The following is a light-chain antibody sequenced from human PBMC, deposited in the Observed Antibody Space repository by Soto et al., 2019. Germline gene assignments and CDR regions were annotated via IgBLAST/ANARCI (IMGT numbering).Light chain of an antibody. CDR2: GAS. CDR1: QSVSSSY. V-gene: IGKV3-20*01. J-gene: IGKJ1*01. CDR3: QQYGSSPWT. Sequence: EIXXTXXXXTXXXSXXERXTLSCRASQSVSSSYLAWYQQKPGQAPRLLIYGASSRATGIPDRFSGSGSGTDFTLTISRLEPEDFAVYYCQQYGSSPWTFGRGTKVDIK.